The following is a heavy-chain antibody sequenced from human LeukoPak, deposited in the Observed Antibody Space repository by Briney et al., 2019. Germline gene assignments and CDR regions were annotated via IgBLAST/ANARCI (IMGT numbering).Heavy chain of an antibody. CDR2: INPSGGST. Sequence: ASVKVSCKASGYTFTSYYMHWVRQAPGQGLEWMGIINPSGGSTSYAQKFQGRVTMTRDTSTSTVYTELSSLRSEDTAVYYCARDSNGYCSSTSCYAGYFQHWGQGTLVTVSS. CDR3: ARDSNGYCSSTSCYAGYFQH. J-gene: IGHJ1*01. V-gene: IGHV1-46*01. D-gene: IGHD2-2*01. CDR1: GYTFTSYY.